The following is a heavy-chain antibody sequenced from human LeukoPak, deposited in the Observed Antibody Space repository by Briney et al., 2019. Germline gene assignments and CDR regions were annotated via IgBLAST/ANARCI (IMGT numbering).Heavy chain of an antibody. Sequence: GASVKVSCKASGYTFTGYYMHWVRQAPGQGLEWMGWINPNSGGTNYAQKFQGRVTMTRDTSISTAYMELSRLRSDDTAVYYCATRGYCSSTSCPPDAFDIWGQGTMVTVSS. V-gene: IGHV1-2*02. CDR3: ATRGYCSSTSCPPDAFDI. CDR2: INPNSGGT. J-gene: IGHJ3*02. D-gene: IGHD2-2*01. CDR1: GYTFTGYY.